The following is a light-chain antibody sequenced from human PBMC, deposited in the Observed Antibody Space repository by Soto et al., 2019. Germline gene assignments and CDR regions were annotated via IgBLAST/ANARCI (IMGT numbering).Light chain of an antibody. Sequence: QSALTQPASVSGSPGQSITISCTGTSIDVGSYNLVSWYQHRPGKAPKLMIYEGTKRPSGVSNRFSGSKSGNTASLTISGLQAEDEADYYCCSYASVSTLVFGGGTKLTVL. V-gene: IGLV2-23*01. J-gene: IGLJ2*01. CDR3: CSYASVSTLV. CDR1: SIDVGSYNL. CDR2: EGT.